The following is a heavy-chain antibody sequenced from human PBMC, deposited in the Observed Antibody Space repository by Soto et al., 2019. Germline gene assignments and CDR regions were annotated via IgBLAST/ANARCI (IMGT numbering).Heavy chain of an antibody. V-gene: IGHV3-21*01. J-gene: IGHJ5*02. D-gene: IGHD6-13*01. CDR1: GFTFRSFT. Sequence: AGGSLRLSCAASGFTFRSFTMNWVRQSPGKGLEWVSTISSNSAYIYYTDALRGRFTISRDNAKNSLHLQMNSLRAEDTAVYYCTRDASRDSSARGWFDPWGPGTLVTVSS. CDR2: ISSNSAYI. CDR3: TRDASRDSSARGWFDP.